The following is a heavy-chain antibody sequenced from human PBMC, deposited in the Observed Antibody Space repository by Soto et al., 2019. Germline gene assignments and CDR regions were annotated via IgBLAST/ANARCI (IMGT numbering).Heavy chain of an antibody. CDR2: ISGSGGST. J-gene: IGHJ2*01. V-gene: IGHV3-23*01. Sequence: KGLEWVSAISGSGGSTYYADSVKGRFTISRDNSKNTLYLQINSLRAEDTVFFFQAKDGIRGVLSVSAFLLNRSSDL. CDR3: AKDGIRGVLSVSAFLLNRSSDL. D-gene: IGHD2-15*01.